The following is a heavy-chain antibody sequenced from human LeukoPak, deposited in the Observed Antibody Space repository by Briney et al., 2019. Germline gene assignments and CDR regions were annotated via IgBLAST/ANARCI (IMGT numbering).Heavy chain of an antibody. Sequence: GRSLRLSCAASGFPFSSYGIHWVRRAPGKGLEGVAVITYDGSNGYFADSVKGRFTISRDNSRNTLSLQMNSLRTEDTAVYYCAKRATDDALDIWGRGTMVTVSS. V-gene: IGHV3-30*18. CDR2: ITYDGSNG. J-gene: IGHJ3*02. CDR3: AKRATDDALDI. D-gene: IGHD5-12*01. CDR1: GFPFSSYG.